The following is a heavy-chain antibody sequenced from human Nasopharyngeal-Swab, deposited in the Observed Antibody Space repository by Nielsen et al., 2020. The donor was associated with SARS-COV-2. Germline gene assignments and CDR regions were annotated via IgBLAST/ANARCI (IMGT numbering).Heavy chain of an antibody. J-gene: IGHJ4*02. Sequence: SETLSLTCTVSGGSINNSSYYWGWIRQPPGKGLESIGNIYNSGSTFYNPSLQSRITISVDASKNQFSLRLNSMTAADMAVYYCARQLSGNYQAYFDFWGQGSLAAVSS. CDR1: GGSINNSSYY. V-gene: IGHV4-39*01. CDR2: IYNSGST. CDR3: ARQLSGNYQAYFDF. D-gene: IGHD3-10*01.